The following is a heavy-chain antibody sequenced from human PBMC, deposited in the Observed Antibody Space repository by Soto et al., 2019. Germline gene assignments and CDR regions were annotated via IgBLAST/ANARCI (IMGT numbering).Heavy chain of an antibody. CDR1: GFTFSDYY. Sequence: QVQLVESGGGLVKPGGSLRLSCAASGFTFSDYYMSWIRQAPGKGLEWVSYISSSANTIYYADSVRGRFTISRDNAKNSRYRQMNSLRAEDRAVYYCARDQYSSGWIDGYWGQGTLVTVSS. CDR2: ISSSANTI. V-gene: IGHV3-11*01. CDR3: ARDQYSSGWIDGY. D-gene: IGHD6-19*01. J-gene: IGHJ4*02.